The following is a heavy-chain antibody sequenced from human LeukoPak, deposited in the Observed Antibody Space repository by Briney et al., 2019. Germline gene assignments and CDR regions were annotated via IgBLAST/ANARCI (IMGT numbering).Heavy chain of an antibody. D-gene: IGHD6-19*01. Sequence: GVSRRLSCAASGFTFNHYAMSWVRQALGKGLEWVSGINELGHTFYADSVKGRFTISRDNSKNTLYLQMNSLRAEDTAVYYCARTFSPGIAVAGIHYWGQGTLVTVSS. J-gene: IGHJ4*02. CDR3: ARTFSPGIAVAGIHY. V-gene: IGHV3-23*01. CDR2: INELGHT. CDR1: GFTFNHYA.